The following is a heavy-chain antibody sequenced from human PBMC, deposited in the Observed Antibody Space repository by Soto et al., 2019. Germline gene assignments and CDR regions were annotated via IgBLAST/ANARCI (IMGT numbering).Heavy chain of an antibody. Sequence: GGSLRLSCAASGFTFNNYVMSWVRQAPGKGLEWVSSISSTTNYIYYGDSMKGRFTISRDNAKNSLYLEMNSLRAEDTAVYYCARESEDLTSNFDYWGQGTLVTVS. CDR3: ARESEDLTSNFDY. V-gene: IGHV3-21*06. CDR2: ISSTTNYI. J-gene: IGHJ4*02. CDR1: GFTFNNYV.